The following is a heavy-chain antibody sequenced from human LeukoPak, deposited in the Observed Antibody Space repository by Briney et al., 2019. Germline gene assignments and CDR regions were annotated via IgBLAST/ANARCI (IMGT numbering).Heavy chain of an antibody. CDR2: INWNGGST. V-gene: IGHV3-20*04. CDR3: ARGGSYYCLDY. D-gene: IGHD1-26*01. CDR1: GFTFDDYG. J-gene: IGHJ4*02. Sequence: GGSLRLSCAASGFTFDDYGMSWVRQAPGKGLEWVSGINWNGGSTGYADSVKGRFTISRDNAKNSLYLQMNSLRAEDTAVYYCARGGSYYCLDYWGQGTLVTVSS.